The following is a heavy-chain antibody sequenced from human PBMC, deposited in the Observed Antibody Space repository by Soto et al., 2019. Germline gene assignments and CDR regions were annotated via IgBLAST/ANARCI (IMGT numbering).Heavy chain of an antibody. V-gene: IGHV3-33*01. D-gene: IGHD3-3*01. CDR1: GFTFSSYG. Sequence: GGSLRLSCAASGFTFSSYGMHWVRQAPGKGLEWVAVIWYDGSNKYYADSVKGRFTISRDNSKNTLYLQMNSLRAEDTAVYYCARGGSITIFGVVPNYYYYYMDVWGKGTTVTVSS. CDR3: ARGGSITIFGVVPNYYYYYMDV. CDR2: IWYDGSNK. J-gene: IGHJ6*03.